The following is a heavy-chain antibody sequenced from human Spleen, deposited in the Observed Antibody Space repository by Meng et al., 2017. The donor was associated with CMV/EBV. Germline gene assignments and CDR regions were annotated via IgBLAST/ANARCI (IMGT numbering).Heavy chain of an antibody. Sequence: SVKVSCKASGGTFSSYAISWVRQAPGQGLEWMGGIIPIFGTANYAQKFQGRVTMTRDTSISTAYMELSRLRSDDTAVYYCARERSSSSGDYYYYGMDVWGQGTTVTVSS. CDR3: ARERSSSSGDYYYYGMDV. CDR1: GGTFSSYA. D-gene: IGHD6-6*01. J-gene: IGHJ6*02. CDR2: IIPIFGTA. V-gene: IGHV1-69*05.